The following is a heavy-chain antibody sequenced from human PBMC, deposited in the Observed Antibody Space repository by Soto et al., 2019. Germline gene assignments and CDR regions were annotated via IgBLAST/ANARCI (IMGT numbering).Heavy chain of an antibody. V-gene: IGHV4-34*01. J-gene: IGHJ4*02. CDR2: INHSGST. Sequence: SETLSLTCAVYGGSFSGYYWSWIRQPPGKGLEWIGEINHSGSTNYNPSLKSRVSISVDTSKNQFSLKLSSVTAADTAVYYCARRGFMGATTIDYWGQGIRSPSPQ. CDR3: ARRGFMGATTIDY. D-gene: IGHD1-26*01. CDR1: GGSFSGYY.